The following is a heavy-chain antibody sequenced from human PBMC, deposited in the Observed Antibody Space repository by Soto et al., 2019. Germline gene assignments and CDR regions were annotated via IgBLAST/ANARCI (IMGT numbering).Heavy chain of an antibody. D-gene: IGHD4-17*01. CDR2: IYYSGST. CDR3: ARQILSTVTSTFDY. V-gene: IGHV4-39*01. J-gene: IGHJ4*02. CDR1: RGSISSSSYY. Sequence: SETLSLTCTVSRGSISSSSYYWGWIRQPPGKGLEWIGSIYYSGSTYYNPSLKSRVTISVDTSKNQFSLKLSSVTAADTAVYYCARQILSTVTSTFDYWGQGTLVTVSS.